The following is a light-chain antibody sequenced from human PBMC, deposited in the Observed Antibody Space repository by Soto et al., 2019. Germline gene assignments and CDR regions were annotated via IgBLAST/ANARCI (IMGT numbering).Light chain of an antibody. Sequence: DIQMTQSPSTLSGSVGDRVTITCRASQTISSWLAWYQQKPGKAPKLLIYKASTLKSGVPSRFSGSGSGTEFTLNISSLQPDDFATYYCQHYNSYSEAFGQGTKVEL. CDR1: QTISSW. V-gene: IGKV1-5*03. J-gene: IGKJ1*01. CDR2: KAS. CDR3: QHYNSYSEA.